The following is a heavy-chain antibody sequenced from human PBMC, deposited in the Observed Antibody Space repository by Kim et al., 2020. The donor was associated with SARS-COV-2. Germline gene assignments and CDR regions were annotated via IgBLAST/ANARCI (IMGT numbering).Heavy chain of an antibody. J-gene: IGHJ4*02. V-gene: IGHV3-23*01. Sequence: GGSLRLSCAASGFTFTSCAMSWVRQAPGKGLEWVSAISDSGDSTYYADSVKGRFTISRDNSKNTLYLQMNGLRAEDTAVYYCAKEFLVMRSTKGFDYWGQGTLVTASS. D-gene: IGHD2-2*01. CDR3: AKEFLVMRSTKGFDY. CDR2: ISDSGDST. CDR1: GFTFTSCA.